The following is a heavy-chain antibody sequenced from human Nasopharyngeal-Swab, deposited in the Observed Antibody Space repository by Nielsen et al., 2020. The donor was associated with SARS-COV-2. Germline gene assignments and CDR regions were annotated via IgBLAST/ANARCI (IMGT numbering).Heavy chain of an antibody. CDR2: MWYDGGNK. CDR3: ARDQIGESLSY. V-gene: IGHV3-33*01. J-gene: IGHJ4*02. Sequence: GEFLKISCAASGFTLSSYGMHWVRQAPGKGLEWVAVMWYDGGNKYYADSVKGRFTISRDNSKNTLYLQMNSLRAEDTAVYYCARDQIGESLSYWGQGTLVTVSS. CDR1: GFTLSSYG. D-gene: IGHD3-10*01.